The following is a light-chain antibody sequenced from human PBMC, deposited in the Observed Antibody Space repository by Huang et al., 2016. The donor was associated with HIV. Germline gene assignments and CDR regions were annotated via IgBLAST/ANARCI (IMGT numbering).Light chain of an antibody. CDR2: EAS. CDR1: QSISRW. J-gene: IGKJ2*01. V-gene: IGKV1-5*03. CDR3: QQYNLYSFT. Sequence: IQLTQSPSTLSASVGDRVTITCRASQSISRWLAWYHQKPGKAPQLLIYEASSLASGVPSRFSGSGSETEFTLTISTLQPDDSATYYCQQYNLYSFTFGQGTKLEIK.